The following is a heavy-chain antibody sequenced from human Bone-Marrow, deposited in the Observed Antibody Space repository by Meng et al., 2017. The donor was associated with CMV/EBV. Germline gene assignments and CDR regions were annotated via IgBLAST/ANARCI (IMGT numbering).Heavy chain of an antibody. D-gene: IGHD3-3*01. CDR3: AKWGHYDLGAFDL. J-gene: IGHJ3*01. CDR2: IYSGGTNT. CDR1: KFSFSNYS. Sequence: GGSLRLSCAASKFSFSNYSVSWVRQIPGKGLEWISLIYSGGTNTYYADSVKGRFTISRDNSKNTLYLQMNSLRPEDTALYYCAKWGHYDLGAFDLWGQGTRVTVSS. V-gene: IGHV3-23*03.